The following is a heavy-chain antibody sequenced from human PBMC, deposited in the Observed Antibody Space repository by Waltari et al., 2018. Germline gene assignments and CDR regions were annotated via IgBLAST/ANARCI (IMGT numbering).Heavy chain of an antibody. CDR1: GNSVTNPR. CDR3: ARDRRYYASGSFYDY. J-gene: IGHJ4*02. D-gene: IGHD3-10*01. CDR2: ISAYDGNT. V-gene: IGHV1-18*01. Sequence: QVQLVQSGAEGKQPGASVTVSCKASGNSVTNPRIGWVRRAPGQGLEWMGWISAYDGNTNYAQKLQGRVTMTTDSSTSTAYMELRSLRSDDTAVYFCARDRRYYASGSFYDYWGQGTLVTVSS.